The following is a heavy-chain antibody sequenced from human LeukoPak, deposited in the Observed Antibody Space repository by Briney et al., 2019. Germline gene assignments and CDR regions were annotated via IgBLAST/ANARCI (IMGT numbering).Heavy chain of an antibody. V-gene: IGHV4-4*07. Sequence: SETLSLTCTVSGGSISSYYWSWIRQPAGKGLEWIGRIYTSGSTNYNPSLKRRVTISVHTSKNQFSLKLSSVTAADTAVYYCARDRFTVTTDYYYYYYMDVWGKGTTVTVSS. CDR1: GGSISSYY. J-gene: IGHJ6*03. CDR3: ARDRFTVTTDYYYYYYMDV. CDR2: IYTSGST. D-gene: IGHD4-11*01.